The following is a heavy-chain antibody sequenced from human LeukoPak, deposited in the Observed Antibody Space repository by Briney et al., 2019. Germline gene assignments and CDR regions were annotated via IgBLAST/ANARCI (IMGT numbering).Heavy chain of an antibody. J-gene: IGHJ4*02. D-gene: IGHD6-19*01. V-gene: IGHV1-2*02. CDR2: INPNSGGT. CDR1: GYTFTGYY. Sequence: ASVKVSCKASGYTFTGYYMHWVRQAPGQGLEWMGWINPNSGGTNYAQKFQGRVTMTRDTSISTAYMELSRLRSDDTAVYYCARSSGYSSGWYQDPEHYFDYWGQGTLVTVSS. CDR3: ARSSGYSSGWYQDPEHYFDY.